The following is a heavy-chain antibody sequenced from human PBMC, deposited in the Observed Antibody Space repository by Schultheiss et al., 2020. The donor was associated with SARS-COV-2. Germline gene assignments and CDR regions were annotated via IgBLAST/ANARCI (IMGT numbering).Heavy chain of an antibody. CDR1: GGTFSSYA. J-gene: IGHJ5*02. CDR3: AIRGEQWLVRAWFDP. Sequence: SVKVSCKASGGTFSSYAISWVRQAPGQGLEWMGGIIPIFGTANYAQKFQGRVTITADESTSTAYMELSSLRSEDTAVYYCAIRGEQWLVRAWFDPWGQGTLVTVSS. CDR2: IIPIFGTA. D-gene: IGHD6-19*01. V-gene: IGHV1-69*13.